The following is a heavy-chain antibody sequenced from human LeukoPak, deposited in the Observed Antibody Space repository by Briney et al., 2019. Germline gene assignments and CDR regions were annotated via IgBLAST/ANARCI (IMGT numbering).Heavy chain of an antibody. D-gene: IGHD2-8*02. V-gene: IGHV3-23*01. Sequence: GGSLRLSRGASGFTLSTFAMIWVRQPPGKGLEWVSSIFPSGGEIHYADSVRSRFTTSRDNSKSTLSLQMNILRAEDTAIYYCATYRQVLLPFESWGQGTLVTVSS. J-gene: IGHJ4*02. CDR2: IFPSGGEI. CDR3: ATYRQVLLPFES. CDR1: GFTLSTFA.